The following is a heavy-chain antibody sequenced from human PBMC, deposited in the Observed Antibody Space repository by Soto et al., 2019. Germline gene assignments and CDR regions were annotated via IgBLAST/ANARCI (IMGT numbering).Heavy chain of an antibody. J-gene: IGHJ3*02. CDR1: GYTFTSYG. V-gene: IGHV1-18*01. CDR2: ISAYNGNT. CDR3: ARDPAPSDRYYDFWSGYSHDAFDI. Sequence: QVQLVQSGAEVKKPGASVKVSCKASGYTFTSYGISWVRQAPGQGLEWMGWISAYNGNTNYAQKLQGRVTMTTDTSTSTAYMELRSLRSDDTAVYYCARDPAPSDRYYDFWSGYSHDAFDIWGQGTMVTVSS. D-gene: IGHD3-3*01.